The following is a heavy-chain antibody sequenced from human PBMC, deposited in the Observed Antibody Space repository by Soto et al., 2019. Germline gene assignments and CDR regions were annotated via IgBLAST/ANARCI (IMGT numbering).Heavy chain of an antibody. Sequence: QARLVQSGAEVKKPGASVKVSCKASGYTFSSYGVSWVRQAPGQGLEWMGWISADNGNTKYAQKFQGRVTMTTDTSTRTAYMELGSVGSDDTAVYYGARDAPRFLEGLLFDYWGQGTLVTVSS. V-gene: IGHV1-18*01. CDR2: ISADNGNT. D-gene: IGHD3-3*01. CDR3: ARDAPRFLEGLLFDY. J-gene: IGHJ4*02. CDR1: GYTFSSYG.